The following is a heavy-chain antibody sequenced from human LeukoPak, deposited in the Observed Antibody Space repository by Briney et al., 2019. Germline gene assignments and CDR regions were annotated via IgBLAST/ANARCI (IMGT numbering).Heavy chain of an antibody. V-gene: IGHV4-61*01. D-gene: IGHD6-19*01. CDR3: ASFGYSSGWSIDY. CDR2: IYYSGST. Sequence: SETLSLTCTVSGGSVSCGSYYWSWIRQPPGKGLEWIGYIYYSGSTNYNPPLKSRVTISVDTSKNQFSLKLSSVTAADTAVYYCASFGYSSGWSIDYWGQGSLVTVSS. J-gene: IGHJ4*02. CDR1: GGSVSCGSYY.